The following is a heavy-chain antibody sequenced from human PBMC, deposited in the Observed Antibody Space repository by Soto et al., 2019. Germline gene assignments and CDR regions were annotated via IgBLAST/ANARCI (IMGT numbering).Heavy chain of an antibody. CDR3: AGGITVAGPSRDGFDI. J-gene: IGHJ3*02. D-gene: IGHD6-19*01. CDR2: IYHSGST. Sequence: QVQLQESGPGLVKPSGTLSLTCAVSSGSISSSNWWSWVRQPPGKGLEWIGEIYHSGSTNDNPSLKSRFTISVDKSTNQFSLKLSSVTAADTAVYYCAGGITVAGPSRDGFDIWGQGAMVTVSS. V-gene: IGHV4-4*02. CDR1: SGSISSSNW.